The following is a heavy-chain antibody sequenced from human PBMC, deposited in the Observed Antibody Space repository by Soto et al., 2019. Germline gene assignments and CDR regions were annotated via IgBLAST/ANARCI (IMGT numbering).Heavy chain of an antibody. D-gene: IGHD1-26*01. Sequence: QVQLQESGPGLVKPSQTLSLTCSVSGGSIRSGGYYWSWIRQHPGRGLEWIGYIYYSGSTYHNPSLKSLVSISVDTPKNQFALKLTSVTAADTAVYYCARYLLSGSYPSALDIWGQGTMVTVSS. CDR2: IYYSGST. CDR1: GGSIRSGGYY. CDR3: ARYLLSGSYPSALDI. V-gene: IGHV4-31*01. J-gene: IGHJ3*02.